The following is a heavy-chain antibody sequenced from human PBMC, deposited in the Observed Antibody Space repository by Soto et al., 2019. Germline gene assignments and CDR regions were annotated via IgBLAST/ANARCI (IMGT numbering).Heavy chain of an antibody. J-gene: IGHJ5*02. CDR1: GFTFSSYD. D-gene: IGHD3-22*01. CDR3: ARATYYYDSSGYYVSWFDP. V-gene: IGHV3-13*01. CDR2: IGTAGDT. Sequence: PGGSLRLSCAASGFTFSSYDMHWVRQATGKGLEWVSAIGTAGDTYYPGSVKGRFTISRENAKNSLYLQMNSLRAGDTAVYYCARATYYYDSSGYYVSWFDPWGQGT.